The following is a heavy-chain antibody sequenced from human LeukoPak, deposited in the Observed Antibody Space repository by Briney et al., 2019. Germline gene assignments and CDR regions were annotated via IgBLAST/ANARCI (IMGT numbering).Heavy chain of an antibody. D-gene: IGHD3-9*01. CDR1: GFTFDDYG. J-gene: IGHJ4*02. CDR2: INWNGGST. V-gene: IGHV3-20*04. CDR3: ARSSSDNDILTCYYDY. Sequence: GGSLRLSCAASGFTFDDYGMSWVRQAPGKGLEWVSGINWNGGSTGYADSVKGRFTISRDNAKNSLYLQMNSLRAEDTALYYCARSSSDNDILTCYYDYWGQGTLVTVSS.